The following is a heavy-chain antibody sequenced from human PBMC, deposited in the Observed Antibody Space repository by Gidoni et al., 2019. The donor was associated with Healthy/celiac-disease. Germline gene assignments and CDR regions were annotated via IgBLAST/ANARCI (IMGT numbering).Heavy chain of an antibody. J-gene: IGHJ6*02. D-gene: IGHD6-13*01. CDR3: ARDRQQLEGYYYYYGMDV. CDR1: GGTFSSYA. CDR2: IIPIFGTA. V-gene: IGHV1-69*01. Sequence: QVQLVQSGAEVKKPGSSVKVSCKASGGTFSSYAISWVRQAPGQGLEWMGGIIPIFGTANYAQKFQGRVTITADESTSTAYMELSSLRSKDTTVYYCARDRQQLEGYYYYYGMDVWGQGTTVTVSS.